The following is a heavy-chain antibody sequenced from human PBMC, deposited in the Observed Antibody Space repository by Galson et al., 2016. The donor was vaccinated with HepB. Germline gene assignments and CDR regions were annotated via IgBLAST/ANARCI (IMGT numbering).Heavy chain of an antibody. CDR1: GFSFRNYA. D-gene: IGHD6-19*01. Sequence: SLRLSCAASGFSFRNYAMHWVRQAPGKGLEWVAVMSYDGRRIYYADSVKGRLTISRDNAKKSLYLQMNSLRAKDTAVYYCARMRYSSGWLDGFDIWGQGTMVTVSS. V-gene: IGHV3-30*04. CDR3: ARMRYSSGWLDGFDI. J-gene: IGHJ3*02. CDR2: MSYDGRRI.